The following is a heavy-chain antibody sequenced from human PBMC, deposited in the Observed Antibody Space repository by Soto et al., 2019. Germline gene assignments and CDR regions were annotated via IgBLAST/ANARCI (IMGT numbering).Heavy chain of an antibody. D-gene: IGHD5-18*01. CDR1: GVTVSSNY. CDR2: IYSGGST. Sequence: GGSLRLCCAASGVTVSSNYMSWVRQAPGKGLEWVSVIYSGGSTYYADSVKGRFTISRDNSKNTLCLQMNSLRAEDTAVYYCARHGYNYGGGYFDYWGQGTLVTVSS. V-gene: IGHV3-66*04. J-gene: IGHJ4*02. CDR3: ARHGYNYGGGYFDY.